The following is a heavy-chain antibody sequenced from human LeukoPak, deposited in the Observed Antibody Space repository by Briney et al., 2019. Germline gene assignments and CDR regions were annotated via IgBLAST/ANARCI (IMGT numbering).Heavy chain of an antibody. CDR3: ARVYSSTSGKNAFDI. CDR1: GFTFSSYS. J-gene: IGHJ3*02. V-gene: IGHV3-48*04. D-gene: IGHD6-6*01. Sequence: GGSLRLSCAASGFTFSSYSMNWVRQAPGKGLEWVSYISSSSSTIYYADSVKGRFTISRDNAQNSLYLQMNSLRAEDTAVYYCARVYSSTSGKNAFDIWGQGTMVTVSS. CDR2: ISSSSSTI.